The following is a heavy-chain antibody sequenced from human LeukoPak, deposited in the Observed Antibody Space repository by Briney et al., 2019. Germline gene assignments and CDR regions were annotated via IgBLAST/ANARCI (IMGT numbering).Heavy chain of an antibody. D-gene: IGHD2-15*01. CDR2: INHSGST. Sequence: PSETLSLTCAVYGGSFSGYYWSWIRQPPGKGLEWIGEINHSGSTNYNPSLKSRVTISVDTSKNQFSLKLSSVTAADTAVYYCARTGSGWAYYYMDVRGKGTTVTISS. J-gene: IGHJ6*03. CDR1: GGSFSGYY. V-gene: IGHV4-34*01. CDR3: ARTGSGWAYYYMDV.